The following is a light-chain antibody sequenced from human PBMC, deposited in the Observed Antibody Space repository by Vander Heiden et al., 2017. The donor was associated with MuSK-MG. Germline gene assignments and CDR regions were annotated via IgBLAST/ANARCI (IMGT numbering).Light chain of an antibody. CDR3: QQYNSWT. V-gene: IGKV1-5*03. CDR1: QSISSW. J-gene: IGKJ2*01. CDR2: KAS. Sequence: DIQMTQSTSTLSASVGDRVTITCRASQSISSWLAWYQQKPGKAPKLLIYKASSLESGVQSRFSGSGSGTEFTLTISSLQPDDFATYYCQQYNSWTFGQGTKLEIK.